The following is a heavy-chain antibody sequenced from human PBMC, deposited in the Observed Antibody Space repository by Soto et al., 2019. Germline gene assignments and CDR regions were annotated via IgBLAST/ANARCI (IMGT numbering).Heavy chain of an antibody. J-gene: IGHJ4*02. D-gene: IGHD1-7*01. CDR3: VRRVSGNYDY. Sequence: EVQLAXXGXGXXXXGGSLRLSCVASGFTFSSYDMHWVRQAPGKGLEYVSSISSNGGTTYYGNSVKGRFTISRDNSKNTLYLQMGSLRAEDMAVYYCVRRVSGNYDYWGQGTLVTVSS. CDR1: GFTFSSYD. V-gene: IGHV3-64*01. CDR2: ISSNGGTT.